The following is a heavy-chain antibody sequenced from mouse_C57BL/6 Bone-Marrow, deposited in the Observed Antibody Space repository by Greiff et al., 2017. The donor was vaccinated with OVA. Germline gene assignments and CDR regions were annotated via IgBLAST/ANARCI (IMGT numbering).Heavy chain of an antibody. V-gene: IGHV1-72*01. CDR2: IDPNSGGT. Sequence: QVQLKQPGAELVKPGASVKLSCKASGYTFTSYWMHWVKQRPGRGLEWIGRIDPNSGGTKYNEKFKSKATLTVDKPSSTAYMQLSSLTSEDSAVDDYVRAHSEGDPAWFADWGKGTLVTVSA. J-gene: IGHJ3*01. D-gene: IGHD3-1*01. CDR3: VRAHSEGDPAWFAD. CDR1: GYTFTSYW.